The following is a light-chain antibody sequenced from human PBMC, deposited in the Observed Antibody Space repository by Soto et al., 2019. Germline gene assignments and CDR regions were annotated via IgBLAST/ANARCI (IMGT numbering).Light chain of an antibody. CDR2: LNSDGSH. Sequence: QLVLTQSPSASASLGASVKLTCTLSSGHSSYAIAWHQQQQEKGPRYLMKLNSDGSHSKGDGIPDRFSGSSSGAERYLTISSLQAEDEADYYCQTWGTGPLVFGGGTKLTVL. CDR1: SGHSSYA. V-gene: IGLV4-69*01. J-gene: IGLJ2*01. CDR3: QTWGTGPLV.